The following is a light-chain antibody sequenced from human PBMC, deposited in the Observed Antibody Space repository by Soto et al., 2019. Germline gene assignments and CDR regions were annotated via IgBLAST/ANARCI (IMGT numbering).Light chain of an antibody. CDR2: KAS. Sequence: DIPMPPSPSTLSGSVGDRVTITCRASQTISSWLAWYQQKPGQAPKLLIYKASTLKSGVPSRFSGCGSGTEFTLTISSLQPDDFATYYCQHYNSYSEAFGQGTKVELK. CDR3: QHYNSYSEA. CDR1: QTISSW. V-gene: IGKV1-5*03. J-gene: IGKJ1*01.